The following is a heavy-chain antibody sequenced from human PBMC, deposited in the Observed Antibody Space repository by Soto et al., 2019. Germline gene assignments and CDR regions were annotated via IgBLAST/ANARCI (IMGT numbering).Heavy chain of an antibody. D-gene: IGHD6-19*01. CDR1: GGSFSGYY. CDR3: ARGGVAGTYYYYYYGMDV. V-gene: IGHV4-34*01. CDR2: INHSGSN. J-gene: IGHJ6*02. Sequence: SETLSLTCAVYGGSFSGYYWSWIRQPPGKGLEWIGEINHSGSNNYNPSLKSRVTISVDTSKNQFSLKLSSVTAADTAVYYCARGGVAGTYYYYYYGMDVWGQGTTVTVSS.